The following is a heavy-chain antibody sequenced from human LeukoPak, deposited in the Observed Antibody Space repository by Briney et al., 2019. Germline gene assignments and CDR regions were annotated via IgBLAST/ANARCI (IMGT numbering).Heavy chain of an antibody. CDR2: IYHTGST. CDR3: ASRKLGNDY. D-gene: IGHD7-27*01. Sequence: SETLSLTCTISGGSVSDYYWSWIRQSPGKGLEWIGYIYHTGSTSHIPSLKSRVTISADTSQNQFSLKLSSVTAADTAVYYCASRKLGNDYWGQGTLVTVSS. V-gene: IGHV4-59*02. CDR1: GGSVSDYY. J-gene: IGHJ4*02.